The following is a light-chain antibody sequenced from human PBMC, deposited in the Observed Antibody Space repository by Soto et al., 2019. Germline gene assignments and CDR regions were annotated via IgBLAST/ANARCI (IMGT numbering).Light chain of an antibody. V-gene: IGKV1-5*01. CDR2: DAS. J-gene: IGKJ1*01. CDR1: QSISSW. CDR3: QQYHTYRT. Sequence: DIQMTQSPSTLSASVVDRVTITCRPSQSISSWVAWYQQKPGKAPNLLISDASILESGVPSRFSGSTSGTEFTLTISSLQPDDFATYYCQQYHTYRTFGQGTKVDIK.